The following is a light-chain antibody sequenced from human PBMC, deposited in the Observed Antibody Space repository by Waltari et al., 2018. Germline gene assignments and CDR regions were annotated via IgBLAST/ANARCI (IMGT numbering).Light chain of an antibody. CDR2: HAS. Sequence: EIVLTQSPGTLSLSPGERATLSCRASQSISKYLARYQQKPGQAPRLLIYHASSRAAGIPDRFSGSGSGTDFSLSISRLEPEDFAVYYCQHYESLPVTFGQGTKVEIK. V-gene: IGKV3-20*01. CDR1: QSISKY. CDR3: QHYESLPVT. J-gene: IGKJ1*01.